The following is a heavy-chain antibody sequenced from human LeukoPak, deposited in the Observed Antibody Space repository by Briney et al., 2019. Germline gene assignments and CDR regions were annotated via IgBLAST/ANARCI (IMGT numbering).Heavy chain of an antibody. Sequence: GGSLRLSCAASGFTFSSYWMHWVRQAPGKGLVWVSHINSDGSTTTYADSVRGRFTISRDNAKNTLYLQMNSLRAEDTAVYYCARAPNVGTPDYWGQGTLVTVSS. CDR2: INSDGSTT. D-gene: IGHD7-27*01. CDR1: GFTFSSYW. J-gene: IGHJ4*02. V-gene: IGHV3-74*03. CDR3: ARAPNVGTPDY.